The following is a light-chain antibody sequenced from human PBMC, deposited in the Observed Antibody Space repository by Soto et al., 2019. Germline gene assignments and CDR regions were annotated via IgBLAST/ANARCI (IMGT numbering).Light chain of an antibody. CDR1: QDIGIE. J-gene: IGKJ1*01. CDR2: EAS. Sequence: AIQKTQSPSSLSVCVGDRVTHTCRASQDIGIEVGWYQQRLGEPPKLLLYEASTGQSGAPSRFSGSGSGTDFTLTITSLQPEDFATYYCLQDYNYPRTFGQGTKVDIK. CDR3: LQDYNYPRT. V-gene: IGKV1-6*01.